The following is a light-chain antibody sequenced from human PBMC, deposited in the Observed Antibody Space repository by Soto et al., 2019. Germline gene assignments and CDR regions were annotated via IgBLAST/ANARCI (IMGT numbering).Light chain of an antibody. Sequence: EIVLTQSPGTLSLSPGERATLSCRASQSVGTYLAWYQQKPGQAPRLLIYGASSRATGIPDRFSGSGSGTDFTLTISRLEPEDFDVYYCQQYVSIPLTFGGGTKVDI. CDR3: QQYVSIPLT. J-gene: IGKJ4*01. V-gene: IGKV3-20*01. CDR2: GAS. CDR1: QSVGTY.